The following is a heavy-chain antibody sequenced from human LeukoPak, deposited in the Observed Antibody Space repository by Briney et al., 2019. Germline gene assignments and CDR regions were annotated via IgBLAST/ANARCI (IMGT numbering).Heavy chain of an antibody. CDR2: MYSGGSA. D-gene: IGHD6-13*01. Sequence: PGGSLSLSCTVSGFTVSSDSMSWVRQAPGPGLEWVSVMYSGGSAYYADSVKGRFTIATDNSKNTLYLQMNSQRAEDAAVYYCAREPGIAAAGASDYWGQGTLVTVSS. J-gene: IGHJ4*02. CDR3: AREPGIAAAGASDY. V-gene: IGHV3-66*01. CDR1: GFTVSSDS.